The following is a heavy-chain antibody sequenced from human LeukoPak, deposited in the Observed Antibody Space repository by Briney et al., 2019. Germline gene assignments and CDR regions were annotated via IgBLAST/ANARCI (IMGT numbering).Heavy chain of an antibody. CDR1: GVSISTYY. CDR3: ARVRGSGGDYKFDY. CDR2: IDTSGST. Sequence: SETLSLTCTVSGVSISTYYWSWIRQPPGKGLEWIGYIDTSGSTKYNPSLKSRVTISVDASKNQFSLNLNSVTAADTAVYYCARVRGSGGDYKFDYWGQGTLVTVSS. J-gene: IGHJ4*02. D-gene: IGHD2-21*02. V-gene: IGHV4-59*01.